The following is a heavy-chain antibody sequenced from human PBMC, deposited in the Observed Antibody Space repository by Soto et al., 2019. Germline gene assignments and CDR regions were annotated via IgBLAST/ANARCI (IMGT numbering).Heavy chain of an antibody. D-gene: IGHD3-22*01. CDR3: ARSGTVVTGYYGMDV. Sequence: SETLSLTCTVSGGSISSYYWSWIRQPPGKGLEWIGYIYYSGSTNYNPSLKSRVTISVDTSKNQFSLKLSSVTAADTAVYYCARSGTVVTGYYGMDVWGQGTTVTVSS. J-gene: IGHJ6*01. CDR2: IYYSGST. V-gene: IGHV4-59*01. CDR1: GGSISSYY.